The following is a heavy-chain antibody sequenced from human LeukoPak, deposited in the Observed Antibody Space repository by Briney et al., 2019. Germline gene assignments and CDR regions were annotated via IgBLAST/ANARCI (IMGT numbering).Heavy chain of an antibody. CDR3: SRVGRFSPTYYFDY. Sequence: GGSLRLSCAASGFTFSSYAMSWVRQAPAKGLEWVSGISGSGGSTYYADSVEGRFTISRDNSKNTLYLQMNSLRAEDTAVYYWSRVGRFSPTYYFDYWGQGTLVTVSS. CDR1: GFTFSSYA. J-gene: IGHJ4*02. D-gene: IGHD1-26*01. CDR2: ISGSGGST. V-gene: IGHV3-23*01.